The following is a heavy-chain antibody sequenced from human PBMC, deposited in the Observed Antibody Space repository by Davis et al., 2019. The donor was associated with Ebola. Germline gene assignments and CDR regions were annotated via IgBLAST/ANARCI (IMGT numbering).Heavy chain of an antibody. CDR1: GYTFTNYG. D-gene: IGHD3-22*01. V-gene: IGHV1-18*04. J-gene: IGHJ6*04. Sequence: AASVKVSCKASGYTFTNYGITWVRQAPGQGLEWMGWINPHNGNTNYAQNVQGRVTMTTDTSTSTAYMEVGSLRSDDTAVYYCARARIVVVRGYYYYYGMDVWGKGTTVTVSS. CDR2: INPHNGNT. CDR3: ARARIVVVRGYYYYYGMDV.